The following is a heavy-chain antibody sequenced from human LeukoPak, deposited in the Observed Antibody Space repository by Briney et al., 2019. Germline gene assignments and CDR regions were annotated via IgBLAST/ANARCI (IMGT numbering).Heavy chain of an antibody. CDR2: IYSGVST. CDR3: AGGGSYLSAFDI. Sequence: PGGPLRLSCAASGFTVSSNYMSWVRQAPGKGLEWVSIIYSGVSTFYADSVKGRVTISRDNSKNTLYLQMNSLRAEDTAVYYCAGGGSYLSAFDIWGQGTMVTVSS. V-gene: IGHV3-53*01. CDR1: GFTVSSNY. D-gene: IGHD1-26*01. J-gene: IGHJ3*02.